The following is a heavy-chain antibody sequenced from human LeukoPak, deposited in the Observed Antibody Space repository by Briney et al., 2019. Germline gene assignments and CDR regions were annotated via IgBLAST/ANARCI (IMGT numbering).Heavy chain of an antibody. V-gene: IGHV4-61*02. J-gene: IGHJ4*02. D-gene: IGHD3-22*01. CDR2: IYTSGST. CDR3: ARAGDYYDSSGYYPFDY. CDR1: GGSISSSSYS. Sequence: SETLSLTCTVSGGSISSSSYSWSWIRQPAGKGLEWIGRIYTSGSTNYNPSLKSRVTISVDTSKNQFSLKLSSVTAADTAVYYCARAGDYYDSSGYYPFDYWGQGTLVTVSS.